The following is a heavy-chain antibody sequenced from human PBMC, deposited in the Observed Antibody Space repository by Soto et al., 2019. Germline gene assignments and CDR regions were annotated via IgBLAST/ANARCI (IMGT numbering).Heavy chain of an antibody. CDR1: GGSISSYY. J-gene: IGHJ5*02. V-gene: IGHV4-59*01. Sequence: PSETLSLTCTVSGGSISSYYWSWIRQPPGKGLEWIGYIYYSGSTNYNPSLKSRVTISVDTSKNQFSLKLSSVTAADTAVYYCARGSLLWFGELWARWFDPWGQGTLVTVSS. D-gene: IGHD3-10*01. CDR2: IYYSGST. CDR3: ARGSLLWFGELWARWFDP.